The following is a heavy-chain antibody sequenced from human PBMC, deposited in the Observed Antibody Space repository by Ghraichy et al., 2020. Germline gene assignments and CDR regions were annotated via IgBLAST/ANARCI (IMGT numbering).Heavy chain of an antibody. CDR2: MSYSGDT. J-gene: IGHJ3*02. V-gene: IGHV4-59*01. CDR1: GGSISSDY. Sequence: QTLSLTCTVSGGSISSDYYSWIRQPPGKGLEYIGYMSYSGDTNYNPSLKSRLTMSIDTSKNEFSLKLSSATAADTAVYYCARREYYDSSGYVDAFAMWGQGTLVTVSS. D-gene: IGHD3-22*01. CDR3: ARREYYDSSGYVDAFAM.